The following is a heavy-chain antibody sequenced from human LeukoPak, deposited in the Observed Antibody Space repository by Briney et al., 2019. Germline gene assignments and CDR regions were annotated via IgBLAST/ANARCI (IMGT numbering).Heavy chain of an antibody. J-gene: IGHJ3*02. CDR2: ISDSGGNT. V-gene: IGHV3-23*01. D-gene: IGHD3-22*01. Sequence: GGSLRLSCAVSGITLSNYGMSWVRQAPGKGLEWVAGISDSGGNTKYADSVKGRFTISRDNPKNTLYLQMNSLRAEDTAVYYCARIFAYYDSSGYYFDAFDIWGQGTMVTVSS. CDR3: ARIFAYYDSSGYYFDAFDI. CDR1: GITLSNYG.